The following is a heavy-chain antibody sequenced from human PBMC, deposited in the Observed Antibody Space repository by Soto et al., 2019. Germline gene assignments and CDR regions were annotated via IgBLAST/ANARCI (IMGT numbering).Heavy chain of an antibody. V-gene: IGHV1-3*01. CDR3: ARGRSGTNNFDY. Sequence: QVQLVQSGAEVKKPGASVKVSCKASGYTFTSYAMHWVRQAPGQRLEWMGWINAGNGNTKYSQKFQGRVTITRDTSASTAYMELSSLRSEDTAVYYCARGRSGTNNFDYWGQGTLVTVSS. J-gene: IGHJ4*02. CDR1: GYTFTSYA. D-gene: IGHD1-7*01. CDR2: INAGNGNT.